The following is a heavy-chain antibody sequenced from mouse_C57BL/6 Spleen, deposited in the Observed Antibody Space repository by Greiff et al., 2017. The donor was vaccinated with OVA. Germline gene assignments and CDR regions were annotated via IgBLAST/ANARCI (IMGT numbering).Heavy chain of an antibody. J-gene: IGHJ4*01. CDR2: IHPNSGST. CDR3: ARGEDYSNLYYYAMDY. Sequence: VQLQQSGAELVKPGASVKLSCKASGYTFTSYWMHWVKQRPGQGLEWIGMIHPNSGSTNYNEKFKSKATLTVDKSSSTAYMQLSSLTSEDSAVYYCARGEDYSNLYYYAMDYWGQGTSVTVSS. V-gene: IGHV1-64*01. D-gene: IGHD2-5*01. CDR1: GYTFTSYW.